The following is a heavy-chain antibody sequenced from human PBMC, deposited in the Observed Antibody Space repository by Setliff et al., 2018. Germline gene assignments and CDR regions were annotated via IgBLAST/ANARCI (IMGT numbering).Heavy chain of an antibody. D-gene: IGHD2-21*02. CDR3: ARRGGWVVVTATNSFDP. Sequence: RASVKVSCKASGYTFTNYDINWVRQATGQGLEWMGWMNPKSGNTGYAQKFQGRVTMTRNTSISTAYMELSSLRSEDTAVYYCARRGGWVVVTATNSFDPWGQGTLVTVSS. V-gene: IGHV1-8*02. J-gene: IGHJ5*02. CDR1: GYTFTNYD. CDR2: MNPKSGNT.